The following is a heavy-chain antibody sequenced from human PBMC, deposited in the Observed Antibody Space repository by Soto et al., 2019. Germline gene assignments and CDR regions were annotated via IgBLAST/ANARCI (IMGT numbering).Heavy chain of an antibody. V-gene: IGHV3-30*18. CDR3: AKDLFYYGSGSHTDVTAAPPAD. Sequence: GGSLRLSCAASGFTFSSYGMHWVRQAPGKGLEWVAVISYDGSNKYYADSVKGRFTISRDNSKNTLYLQMNSLRAEDTAVYYCAKDLFYYGSGSHTDVTAAPPADWGQGTLVTVSS. D-gene: IGHD3-10*01. CDR2: ISYDGSNK. CDR1: GFTFSSYG. J-gene: IGHJ4*02.